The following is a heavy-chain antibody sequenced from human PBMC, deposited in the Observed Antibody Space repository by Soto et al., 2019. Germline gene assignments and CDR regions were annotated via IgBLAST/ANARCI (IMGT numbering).Heavy chain of an antibody. D-gene: IGHD2-15*01. V-gene: IGHV4-39*01. Sequence: PSETLSLTCTVSGGSISSSSYYWGWIRQPPGKGLEWIGSIYYSGSTYYNPSLKSRVTISVDTSKNQFSLKLSSVTAADTAVYYCASCLGYCSGGSCRPFDYWGQGTLDTVST. J-gene: IGHJ4*02. CDR3: ASCLGYCSGGSCRPFDY. CDR2: IYYSGST. CDR1: GGSISSSSYY.